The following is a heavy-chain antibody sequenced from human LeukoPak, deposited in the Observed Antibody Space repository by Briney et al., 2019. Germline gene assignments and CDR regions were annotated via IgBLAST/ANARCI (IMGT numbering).Heavy chain of an antibody. V-gene: IGHV4-31*03. CDR2: IYYSGST. D-gene: IGHD4-17*01. CDR1: GGSISSGGYY. Sequence: SETLSLTCTVYGGSISSGGYYWSWIRQHPGKGLEWIGYIYYSGSTYYNPSLKSRVTISVDTSKNQFSLKLSSVTAADTAVYYCARVTVTHAVVDYWGQGTLVTVSS. J-gene: IGHJ4*02. CDR3: ARVTVTHAVVDY.